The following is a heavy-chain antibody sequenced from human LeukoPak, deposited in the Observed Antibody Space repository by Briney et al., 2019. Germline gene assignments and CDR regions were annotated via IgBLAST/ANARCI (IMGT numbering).Heavy chain of an antibody. V-gene: IGHV3-23*01. J-gene: IGHJ4*02. CDR1: GFTFNSYA. Sequence: GGSLRLSCAASGFTFNSYAMSWVRQAPGKGLEWVSAISGSGGSTYYVDSVKGRFTISRDNSKNTVYLQMNSLRAEDTAVYYCAKYSSGWSCDYWGQGTLVTVSS. CDR2: ISGSGGST. CDR3: AKYSSGWSCDY. D-gene: IGHD6-19*01.